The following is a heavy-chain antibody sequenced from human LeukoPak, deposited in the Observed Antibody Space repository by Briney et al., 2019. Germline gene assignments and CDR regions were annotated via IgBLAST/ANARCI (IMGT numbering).Heavy chain of an antibody. CDR2: IANGRT. CDR3: ARDKARTYGYYFDP. V-gene: IGHV4-4*08. Sequence: SETLSLTCTVSGDAISTYYWNWIRQTPGKGLEWIGHIANGRTDYNPSLKSRVFISVDTSKNQISLKLTSVTAADTAVYFCARDKARTYGYYFDPWGQGTQVLVSS. J-gene: IGHJ4*02. D-gene: IGHD3-10*01. CDR1: GDAISTYY.